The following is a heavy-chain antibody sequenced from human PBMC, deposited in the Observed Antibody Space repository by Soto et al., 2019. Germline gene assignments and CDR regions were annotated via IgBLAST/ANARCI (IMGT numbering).Heavy chain of an antibody. J-gene: IGHJ4*02. CDR1: GDSITKISSRGDY. Sequence: QVQLQESGPGLVKPSETLSLSCTVSGDSITKISSRGDYWGWIRQAPGKGLEWIGSIYCSGNTFYTPSLKSRLTMSVDTSKHQFSRNLSSVTPSHTAVYFCATHPRHYDDSSGYFDYWARGTLFTVSS. CDR2: IYCSGNT. V-gene: IGHV4-39*01. CDR3: ATHPRHYDDSSGYFDY. D-gene: IGHD3-22*01.